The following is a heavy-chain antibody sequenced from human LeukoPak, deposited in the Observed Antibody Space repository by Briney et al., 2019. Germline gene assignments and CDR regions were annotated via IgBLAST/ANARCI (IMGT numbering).Heavy chain of an antibody. CDR2: IYYSGST. V-gene: IGHV4-59*01. CDR1: GGSISSYY. D-gene: IGHD3-22*01. Sequence: SETLSLTCTVSGGSISSYYWSWIRQPPGKGLEWIGYIYYSGSTNYNPSLKSRVAISVDTSKNQFSLKLSSVTAADTAVYYCARGSSYYDSSGSPGKYFQHWGQGTLVTVSS. CDR3: ARGSSYYDSSGSPGKYFQH. J-gene: IGHJ1*01.